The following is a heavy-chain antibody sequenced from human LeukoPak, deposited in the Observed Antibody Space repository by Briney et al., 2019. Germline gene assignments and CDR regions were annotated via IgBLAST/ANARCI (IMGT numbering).Heavy chain of an antibody. D-gene: IGHD5-18*01. Sequence: ASVKVSCKASGYTFTSYYMLWVRQAPGQGLEWMGIINPSGGSTSYAQKFQGRVTMTRDMSTSTVYMELSSLRSEDSAVYYCARVGGYSYGTHDAFDIWGQGTMVTVSS. CDR3: ARVGGYSYGTHDAFDI. V-gene: IGHV1-46*01. J-gene: IGHJ3*02. CDR2: INPSGGST. CDR1: GYTFTSYY.